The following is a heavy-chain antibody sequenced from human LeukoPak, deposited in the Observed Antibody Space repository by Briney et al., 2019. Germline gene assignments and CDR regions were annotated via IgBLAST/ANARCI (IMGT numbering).Heavy chain of an antibody. V-gene: IGHV1-46*01. CDR1: GYTFTSYY. J-gene: IGHJ4*02. Sequence: ASVKASCKASGYTFTSYYMHWVRQAPGQGLEWMGIINPSGGSTSYAQKFQGRVTMTRDTSTSTVYMELSSLRSEDTAVYYCARDPGSGSYLAYFDYWGQGTLVTVSS. D-gene: IGHD3-10*01. CDR3: ARDPGSGSYLAYFDY. CDR2: INPSGGST.